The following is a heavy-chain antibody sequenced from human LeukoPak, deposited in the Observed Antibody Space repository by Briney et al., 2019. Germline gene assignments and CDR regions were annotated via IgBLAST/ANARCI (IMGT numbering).Heavy chain of an antibody. CDR3: ARGPGYSSGWYVLSVDY. CDR1: GFTFSTYG. D-gene: IGHD6-19*01. V-gene: IGHV3-30*03. Sequence: GGSLRLSCAASGFTFSTYGMHWVRRAPGKGLEWVAVISYDGSIKYYADSVKGRFTTSRDNSKNMLYLQMNSLSAEDTAVYYCARGPGYSSGWYVLSVDYWGQGTLVTVSS. CDR2: ISYDGSIK. J-gene: IGHJ4*02.